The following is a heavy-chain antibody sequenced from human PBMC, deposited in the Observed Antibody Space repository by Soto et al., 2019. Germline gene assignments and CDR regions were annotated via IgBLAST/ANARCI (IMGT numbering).Heavy chain of an antibody. D-gene: IGHD3-10*01. CDR2: INAGNGNT. Sequence: ASVKVSCKASGYTFTSYAMHWVRQAPGQRLEWMGWINAGNGNTKYSQKFQGRVTITRDTSASTAYMELSSLRSEDTAVYYCARVPEYYYGSGSSATFDYWGQGALVTVSS. J-gene: IGHJ4*02. CDR3: ARVPEYYYGSGSSATFDY. CDR1: GYTFTSYA. V-gene: IGHV1-3*01.